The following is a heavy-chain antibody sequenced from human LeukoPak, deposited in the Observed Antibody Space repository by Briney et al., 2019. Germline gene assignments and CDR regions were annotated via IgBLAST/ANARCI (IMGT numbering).Heavy chain of an antibody. V-gene: IGHV3-7*01. J-gene: IGHJ4*02. D-gene: IGHD4/OR15-4a*01. CDR3: ARDVDYANPRHDY. Sequence: GGSLRLSCAASGFTFFNYWMSWVRQAPGKGLEWVANINLEGSQKYYVDSLKGRFTISRDNANNLLYLQMNSLRAEDTAVYYCARDVDYANPRHDYWGQGTLVTVSS. CDR1: GFTFFNYW. CDR2: INLEGSQK.